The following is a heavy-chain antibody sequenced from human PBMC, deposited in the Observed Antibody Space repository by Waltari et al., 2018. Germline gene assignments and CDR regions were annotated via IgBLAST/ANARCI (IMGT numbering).Heavy chain of an antibody. CDR2: IYTSRST. CDR1: GGSISSYY. J-gene: IGHJ4*02. Sequence: QVQLQESGPGLVKPSETLSLTCTVSGGSISSYYWSWIRQPAGKGLEWIGRIYTSRSTNDNPSLKSRVTMSVDTSKNQFSLKLSSVTAADTAVYYCAGAWYYDSSGYYYFDYWGQGTLVTVSS. CDR3: AGAWYYDSSGYYYFDY. D-gene: IGHD3-22*01. V-gene: IGHV4-4*07.